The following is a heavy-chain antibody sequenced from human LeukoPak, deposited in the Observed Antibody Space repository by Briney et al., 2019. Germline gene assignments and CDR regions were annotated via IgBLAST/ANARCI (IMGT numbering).Heavy chain of an antibody. CDR2: IYYSGTT. CDR3: ARDQKGASCYDK. J-gene: IGHJ4*02. CDR1: GGSISSYY. V-gene: IGHV4-59*01. Sequence: SETLSLTCTVSGGSISSYYWSWIRQPPGKGLEWIGYIYYSGTTNYNPSLKSRVTISVDTSKNLFSLKLSSVTAADTALYYCARDQKGASCYDKWGQGTLVTVSS. D-gene: IGHD2-2*01.